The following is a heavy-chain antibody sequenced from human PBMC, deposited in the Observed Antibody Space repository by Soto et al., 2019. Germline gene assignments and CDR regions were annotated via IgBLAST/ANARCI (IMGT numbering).Heavy chain of an antibody. CDR2: IYYSGST. CDR1: GGSISNYY. D-gene: IGHD2-2*01. Sequence: SETLSLTCTVSGGSISNYYWSWIRQPPGKGLEWIGYIYYSGSTNYNPSLKSRVTISVDTSKNQFSLKLSSVTAADTAVYYCERDQVPAALLGWFEPWGQGTLVTVSS. J-gene: IGHJ5*02. V-gene: IGHV4-59*01. CDR3: ERDQVPAALLGWFEP.